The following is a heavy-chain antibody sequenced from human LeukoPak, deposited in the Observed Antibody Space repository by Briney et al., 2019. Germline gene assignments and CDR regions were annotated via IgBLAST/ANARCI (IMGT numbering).Heavy chain of an antibody. V-gene: IGHV1-2*02. CDR2: INPNSGDT. Sequence: ASVKVSCKASGYTFTGYYMHWVRQAAGQGLEWMGWINPNSGDTKYAQKFQGRATMTRDTSISTAYMELSRLRSDDTAVYYCATQRGSYLWGTDFDYWGQGTLVTVSS. J-gene: IGHJ4*02. CDR3: ATQRGSYLWGTDFDY. CDR1: GYTFTGYY. D-gene: IGHD3-16*01.